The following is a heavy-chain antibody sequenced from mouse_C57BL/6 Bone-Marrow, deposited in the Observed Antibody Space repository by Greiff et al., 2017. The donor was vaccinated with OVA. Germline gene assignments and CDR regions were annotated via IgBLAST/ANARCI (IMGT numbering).Heavy chain of an antibody. D-gene: IGHD2-3*01. CDR3: ARGWLLPGFAY. J-gene: IGHJ3*01. CDR2: IYPGDGDT. Sequence: QVQLKESGPELVKPGASVKISCKASGYAFSSSWMNWVKPRPGKGLEWIGRIYPGDGDTNYHGKFKGRATLTADKSSSTAYMQLSRLTSDDSAVYFSARGWLLPGFAYWGQGTLVTVSA. V-gene: IGHV1-82*01. CDR1: GYAFSSSW.